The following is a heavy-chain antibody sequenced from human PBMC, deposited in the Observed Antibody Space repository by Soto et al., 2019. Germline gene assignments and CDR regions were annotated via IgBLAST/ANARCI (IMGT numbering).Heavy chain of an antibody. Sequence: ASVKVSCKASGYSFSTYGISWVRQAPGQGLEWMGWISASGDTNYAQKLQGRVTVTADTSTSTAYMELRSLTSDDTAVYYCVRSGYLNGDFDFWGQGTLVTVSS. J-gene: IGHJ4*02. CDR1: GYSFSTYG. V-gene: IGHV1-18*04. CDR3: VRSGYLNGDFDF. CDR2: ISASGDT. D-gene: IGHD3-22*01.